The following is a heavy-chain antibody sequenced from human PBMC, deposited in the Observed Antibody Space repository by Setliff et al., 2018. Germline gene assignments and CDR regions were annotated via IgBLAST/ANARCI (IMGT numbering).Heavy chain of an antibody. D-gene: IGHD3-10*01. J-gene: IGHJ6*02. V-gene: IGHV1-45*02. CDR2: ITPFNGNT. Sequence: SVKVSCKASGYTFTYRYLHWVRQAPGQALEWMGWITPFNGNTNYAQKFQDRVTITRDRSMSTAYMELSSLRSEDTAMYYCASEPTMVRGVIIASYGMDVWGQGTTVTVSS. CDR1: GYTFTYRY. CDR3: ASEPTMVRGVIIASYGMDV.